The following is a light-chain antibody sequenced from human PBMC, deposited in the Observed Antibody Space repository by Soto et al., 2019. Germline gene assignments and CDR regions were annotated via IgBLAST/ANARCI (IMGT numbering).Light chain of an antibody. CDR2: DVI. CDR3: SSYTSSNTYVV. V-gene: IGLV2-14*01. Sequence: QSALTQPASVSGSPGQSITISCTGTSSDVGGYNYVSWYQQHPGKAPKLMIYDVINRPSGVSDRFSGSKSGNTASLTISGVQAEDEADYYCSSYTSSNTYVVFGGGTKLTVL. J-gene: IGLJ2*01. CDR1: SSDVGGYNY.